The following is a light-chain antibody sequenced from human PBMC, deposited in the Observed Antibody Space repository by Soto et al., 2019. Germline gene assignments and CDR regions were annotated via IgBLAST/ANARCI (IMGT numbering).Light chain of an antibody. CDR2: RAS. Sequence: DIQMTQSPSSVSASVGDRVTITCRASQDINIWLAWYQQKPGLAPNLLIYRASRLIGGVPSRFSGSGSRTDFTLTIRSLQPEDLATYYCQQGKDFPLTFGGGTKVEIK. V-gene: IGKV1-12*01. CDR3: QQGKDFPLT. CDR1: QDINIW. J-gene: IGKJ4*01.